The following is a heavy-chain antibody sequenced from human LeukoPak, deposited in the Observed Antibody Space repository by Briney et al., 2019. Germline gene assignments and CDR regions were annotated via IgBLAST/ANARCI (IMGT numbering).Heavy chain of an antibody. CDR3: ARANPAAAGTEGYYYGMDV. CDR1: GFTFSTYY. J-gene: IGHJ6*02. V-gene: IGHV3-21*01. Sequence: GGSLRLSCAASGFTFSTYYMSWVRQAPGKGLEWVSSINNSSSSIYYANSLRGRFTISRDNAKNSLYLQMNSLRAEDTAVYYRARANPAAAGTEGYYYGMDVWGQGTTVTVSS. D-gene: IGHD6-13*01. CDR2: INNSSSSI.